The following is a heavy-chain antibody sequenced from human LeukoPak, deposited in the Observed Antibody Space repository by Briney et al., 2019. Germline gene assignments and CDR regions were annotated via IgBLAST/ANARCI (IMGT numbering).Heavy chain of an antibody. Sequence: GGSLRLSCAASGFTFSSYAMSWVRQAPGKGLEWVSAISGGGGTTYYADSVKGRFTISRDNAKNSLYLQMNSLRAEDTAVYYCAELGITMIGGVWGKGTTVTISS. CDR3: AELGITMIGGV. J-gene: IGHJ6*04. CDR2: ISGGGGTT. CDR1: GFTFSSYA. D-gene: IGHD3-10*02. V-gene: IGHV3-23*01.